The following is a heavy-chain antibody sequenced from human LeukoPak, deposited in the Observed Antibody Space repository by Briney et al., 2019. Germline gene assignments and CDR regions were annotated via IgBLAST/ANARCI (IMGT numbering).Heavy chain of an antibody. J-gene: IGHJ4*02. CDR3: AKEYSGYDLGYFDY. CDR1: GFTFSSYG. Sequence: PGGSLRLSCAASGFTFSSYGMHWVRQAPGKGLDWVSAISGSGGSTYYADSVKGRFTISRDNSKNTLYLQMNSLRAEDTAVYYCAKEYSGYDLGYFDYWGQGTLVTVSS. D-gene: IGHD5-12*01. V-gene: IGHV3-23*01. CDR2: ISGSGGST.